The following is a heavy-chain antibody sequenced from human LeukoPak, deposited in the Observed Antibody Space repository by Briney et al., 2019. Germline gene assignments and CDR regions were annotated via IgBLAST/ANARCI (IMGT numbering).Heavy chain of an antibody. D-gene: IGHD5-18*01. Sequence: SSETLSLTCTVSGGSISSYYWSWIRQPPGKGLEWIGYIYYSGSTNYNPSLKSRVTPSVDTSKNQFSLKLSSVTAADTAVYYCARGGGSGYSYGWGQGTLVTVSS. CDR2: IYYSGST. CDR1: GGSISSYY. J-gene: IGHJ4*02. CDR3: ARGGGSGYSYG. V-gene: IGHV4-59*01.